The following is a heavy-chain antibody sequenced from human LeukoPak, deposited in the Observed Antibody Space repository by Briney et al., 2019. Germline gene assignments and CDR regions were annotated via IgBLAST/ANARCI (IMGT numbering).Heavy chain of an antibody. CDR3: AKGAGSPWFDP. CDR1: GDSMSSGDYF. D-gene: IGHD6-19*01. V-gene: IGHV4-61*02. Sequence: PSETLSLTCTVSGDSMSSGDYFWSWIRQPAGKGLEWIGRISTSGNTNSNPSLSNRVTMSLDKSKKQFSLELSSVTAADTAVYYCAKGAGSPWFDPWGQGTLVIVSS. CDR2: ISTSGNT. J-gene: IGHJ5*02.